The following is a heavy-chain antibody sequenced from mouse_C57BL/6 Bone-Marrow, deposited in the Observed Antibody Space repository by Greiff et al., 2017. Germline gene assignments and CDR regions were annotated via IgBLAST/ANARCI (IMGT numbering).Heavy chain of an antibody. V-gene: IGHV1-19*01. CDR3: ASITTVVARGGFDY. Sequence: QLQQSGPVLVKPGASVKMSCKASGYTFTDYYMNWVKQSHGKSLEWIGVINPYNGGTSYNQKFKGKATLTVDKSSSTAYMELNSLTSEDSAVYYCASITTVVARGGFDYWGQGTTLTVSS. CDR2: INPYNGGT. CDR1: GYTFTDYY. D-gene: IGHD1-1*01. J-gene: IGHJ2*01.